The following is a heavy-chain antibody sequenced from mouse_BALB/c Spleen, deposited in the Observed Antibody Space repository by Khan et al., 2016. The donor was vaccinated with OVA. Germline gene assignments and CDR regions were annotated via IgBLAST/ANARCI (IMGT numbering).Heavy chain of an antibody. V-gene: IGHV5-15*02. CDR1: GFTFIDYG. CDR3: ARGGFAY. J-gene: IGHJ3*01. CDR2: ISSVAYSI. Sequence: EVELVESGGGLVQPGGSRKLSCAASGFTFIDYGMAWVRQTPGKGPEWIAFISSVAYSIYYADTVTGRFTISRDNAKNTLYLDMSSLRSDDTAMYYCARGGFAYWGQGTLLTVSA.